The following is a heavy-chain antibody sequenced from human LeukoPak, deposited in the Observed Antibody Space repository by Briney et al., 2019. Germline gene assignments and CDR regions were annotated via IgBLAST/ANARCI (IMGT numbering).Heavy chain of an antibody. CDR1: GFTFSNYG. D-gene: IGHD3-22*01. CDR3: ARFRSGYYADF. CDR2: ISTTSNTI. Sequence: GGSLRLSCAASGFTFSNYGVNWVRQASGRGLEWVSFISTTSNTIYYANSVRGRFTVSRDNAKNSLYLQMNSLRGEDTAVYYCARFRSGYYADFWGQGTLVTVSS. J-gene: IGHJ4*02. V-gene: IGHV3-48*01.